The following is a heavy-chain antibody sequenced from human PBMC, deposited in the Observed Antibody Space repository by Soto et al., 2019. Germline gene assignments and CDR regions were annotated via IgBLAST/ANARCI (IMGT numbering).Heavy chain of an antibody. CDR2: ISYDGTAK. D-gene: IGHD3-3*01. Sequence: QVRLVESGGGVVQPGRSLRLSCAASGFDFSDHGMHWVRQAPGEGLEWVTVISYDGTAKYYKESVKGRFTTSRDNSKKTLYLQIGSLRVEDTAVYYSAKDEGRFLRNYFNYGIDVWGLGTTVTVSS. V-gene: IGHV3-33*03. CDR3: AKDEGRFLRNYFNYGIDV. J-gene: IGHJ6*02. CDR1: GFDFSDHG.